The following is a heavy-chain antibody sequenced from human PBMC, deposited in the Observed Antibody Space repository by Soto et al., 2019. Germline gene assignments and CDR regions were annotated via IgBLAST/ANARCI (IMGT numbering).Heavy chain of an antibody. CDR2: ISYDGSNK. V-gene: IGHV3-30*03. CDR3: AVGAQGP. Sequence: PGGSLRLSCAASGFTFSSYGMHWVRQAPGKGLEWVAVISYDGSNKYYADSVKGRFTISRDNSKNTPYLQMNSLRAEDTAVYYCAVGAQGPWGQGTLVTVSS. CDR1: GFTFSSYG. J-gene: IGHJ5*02.